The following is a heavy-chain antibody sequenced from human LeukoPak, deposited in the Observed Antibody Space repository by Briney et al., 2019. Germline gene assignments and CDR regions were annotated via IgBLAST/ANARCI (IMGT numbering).Heavy chain of an antibody. CDR2: INHSGST. J-gene: IGHJ4*02. CDR3: ARKTRKQSSLDY. V-gene: IGHV4-34*01. Sequence: SETLSLTCAVYGGSFSGYYWSWIRQPPGEGLEWIGEINHSGSTNYNPSLKSRVTISVDTSKNQFSLKLSSVTAADTAVYYCARKTRKQSSLDYWGQGTLVTVSS. D-gene: IGHD6-19*01. CDR1: GGSFSGYY.